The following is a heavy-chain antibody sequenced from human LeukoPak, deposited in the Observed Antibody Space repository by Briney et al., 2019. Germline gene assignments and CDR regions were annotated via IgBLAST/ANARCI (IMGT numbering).Heavy chain of an antibody. CDR2: ISSSGSTI. V-gene: IGHV3-48*03. J-gene: IGHJ3*02. Sequence: GGSLRLSCAASGFTFSSYEMNWVRQAPGKGLEWASDISSSGSTIYSADSVKGRFTISRDNAKNTLYLQMNSKRAEDKAVYYCARTIPLHGDGAFDIWGQGTMVTVSS. CDR3: ARTIPLHGDGAFDI. D-gene: IGHD2-2*02. CDR1: GFTFSSYE.